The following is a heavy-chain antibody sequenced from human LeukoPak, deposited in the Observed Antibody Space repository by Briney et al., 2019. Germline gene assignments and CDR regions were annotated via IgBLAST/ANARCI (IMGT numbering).Heavy chain of an antibody. CDR2: IKQDGSEK. J-gene: IGHJ4*02. CDR3: ASDSGYASLNY. V-gene: IGHV3-7*01. D-gene: IGHD5-12*01. CDR1: GFTFSSYW. Sequence: PGGSLRLSRAASGFTFSSYWMSWVRQAPGKGLEWVANIKQDGSEKYYVDSVKGRFTISRDNAKNSLYLQMNSLRAEDTAVYYCASDSGYASLNYWGQGTLVTVSS.